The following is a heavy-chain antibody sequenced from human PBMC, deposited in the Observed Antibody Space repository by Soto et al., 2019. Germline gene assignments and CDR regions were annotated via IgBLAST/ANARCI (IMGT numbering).Heavy chain of an antibody. CDR2: INHSGST. V-gene: IGHV4-34*01. CDR3: ARGRLPRVAFDI. CDR1: DGNFIDYG. Sequence: SETNCVTSTVDDGNFIDYGWGRIRQQPGKGLEWIGEINHSGSTNYNPSLKSRVTRSVDTSKNQFSMKLSYVTAADMSVYYCARGRLPRVAFDIWGQGTMVTVSS. D-gene: IGHD2-15*01. J-gene: IGHJ3*02.